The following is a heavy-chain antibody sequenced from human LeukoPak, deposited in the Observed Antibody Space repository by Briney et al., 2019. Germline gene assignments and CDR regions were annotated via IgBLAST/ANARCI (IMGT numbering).Heavy chain of an antibody. J-gene: IGHJ4*02. CDR3: ARHAYYYASGYYLDS. CDR2: IYPGDSET. Sequence: GESLKISCKGSGYSFSSYWIGWVRQMPGKGLEWVGIIYPGDSETRYSPSFQGQVVISADKSISTAYLQWSSLKASDTAMYYCARHAYYYASGYYLDSWGQGALVTVSS. CDR1: GYSFSSYW. D-gene: IGHD3-10*01. V-gene: IGHV5-51*01.